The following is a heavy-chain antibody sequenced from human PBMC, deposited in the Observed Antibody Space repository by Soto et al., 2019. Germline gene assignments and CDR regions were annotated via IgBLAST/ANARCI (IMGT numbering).Heavy chain of an antibody. J-gene: IGHJ5*02. CDR2: ISYDGVNK. CDR3: AKARYASGWSGLDT. Sequence: QPGGSLRLSCAASRFNFSAYGMHWVRQAPGKGLEWVAGISYDGVNKFYSASMKGRLTVSRDNAKNTFYLQMNSLRPADTALYYCAKARYASGWSGLDTWGQGALVTVSS. CDR1: RFNFSAYG. V-gene: IGHV3-30*18. D-gene: IGHD6-19*01.